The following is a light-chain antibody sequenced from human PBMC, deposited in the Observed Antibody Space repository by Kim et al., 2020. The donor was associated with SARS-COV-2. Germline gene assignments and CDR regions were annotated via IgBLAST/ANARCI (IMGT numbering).Light chain of an antibody. CDR2: DAT. CDR1: NGAVTTSHY. J-gene: IGLJ2*01. Sequence: PGGPVTLPCASSNGAVTTSHYPYWFQKRPGQAPRTLIYDATSRHSWTPARFSGSLLGGKAALTLSGAQPEDEADYYCLVSYKGARVFGGGTKVTVL. CDR3: LVSYKGARV. V-gene: IGLV7-46*01.